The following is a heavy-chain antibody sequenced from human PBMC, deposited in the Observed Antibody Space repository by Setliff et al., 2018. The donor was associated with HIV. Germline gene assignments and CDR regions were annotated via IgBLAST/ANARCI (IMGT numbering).Heavy chain of an antibody. D-gene: IGHD3-3*01. V-gene: IGHV1-46*01. J-gene: IGHJ5*02. CDR2: INPSSGST. CDR1: GYTFTTFY. Sequence: ASVKVSCKASGYTFTTFYMHWVRQAPGHGLEWMGIINPSSGSTTYTQKFQGRVTMTRDTSTSTVYLELTSLRSEDTAVYYCARLSIFGVASKGWFDPWGQGTLVTV. CDR3: ARLSIFGVASKGWFDP.